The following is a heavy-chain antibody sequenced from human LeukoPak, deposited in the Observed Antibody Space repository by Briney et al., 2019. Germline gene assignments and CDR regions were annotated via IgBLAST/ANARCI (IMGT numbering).Heavy chain of an antibody. CDR3: AREGVGATMAN. J-gene: IGHJ4*02. CDR1: GDTVSNKNAA. V-gene: IGHV6-1*01. Sequence: SQTLSLTCAISGDTVSNKNAAWNWIRQPPSRGLEWLGRTYYRSKWYNDYAVSVKGRMDINPDTSKNQFSLRLNPVTPEDTAVYFCAREGVGATMANWGQGTLVTVSS. D-gene: IGHD1-26*01. CDR2: TYYRSKWYN.